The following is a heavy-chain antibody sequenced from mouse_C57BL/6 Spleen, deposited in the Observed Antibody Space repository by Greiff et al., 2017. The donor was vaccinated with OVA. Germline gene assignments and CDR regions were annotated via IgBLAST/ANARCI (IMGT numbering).Heavy chain of an antibody. Sequence: EVNLVESGGGLVKPGGSLKLSCAASGFTFSDYGMHWVRQAPEKGLEWVAYISSGSSTIYYADTVKGRFTISRDNAKNTLFQQMTSLVTEDTAMYYGARKGYGNSYAMDYWGQGTSVTVSS. CDR2: ISSGSSTI. CDR1: GFTFSDYG. D-gene: IGHD2-1*01. V-gene: IGHV5-17*01. J-gene: IGHJ4*01. CDR3: ARKGYGNSYAMDY.